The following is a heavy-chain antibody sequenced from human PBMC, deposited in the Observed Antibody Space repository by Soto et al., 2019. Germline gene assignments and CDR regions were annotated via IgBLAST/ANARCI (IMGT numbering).Heavy chain of an antibody. J-gene: IGHJ4*02. Sequence: EVQLVESGGGLVQPGGSLRLSCAASGFTFSSYSMNWVRQAPGKGLEWVSYISSSSSTIYYADSVKGRFTISRDNDKNSLYLQRNSLRAEDTAVYYCARDLGGSWYWGQGTLVTVSS. V-gene: IGHV3-48*01. D-gene: IGHD6-13*01. CDR2: ISSSSSTI. CDR3: ARDLGGSWY. CDR1: GFTFSSYS.